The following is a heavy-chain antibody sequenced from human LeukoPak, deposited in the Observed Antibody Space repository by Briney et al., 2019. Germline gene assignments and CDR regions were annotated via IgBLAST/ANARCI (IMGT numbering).Heavy chain of an antibody. CDR2: ISDDGSNK. Sequence: GGSLRLSCAASGFTFTRYSMHWVRQAPGKGLEWVAVISDDGSNKYYPDSVKGRFTISRDNSKNMLYLQMNSLRAEDTAVYYCTYDSSGYYYAEVVYFDYWGQGTLVTVSS. CDR1: GFTFTRYS. V-gene: IGHV3-30-3*01. J-gene: IGHJ4*02. D-gene: IGHD3-22*01. CDR3: TYDSSGYYYAEVVYFDY.